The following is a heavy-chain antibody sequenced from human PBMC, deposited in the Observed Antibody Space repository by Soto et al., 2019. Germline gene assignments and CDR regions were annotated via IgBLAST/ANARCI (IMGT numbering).Heavy chain of an antibody. Sequence: GGSLRLSCAASGFTFSSYWMSWVRQAPGKGLEWVANIKQDGSEKYYVESVKGRFTISRDNAKNSLYLQMNSLRAEDTAVYYCARVAARDAFDIWGQGTMVTVSS. CDR2: IKQDGSEK. J-gene: IGHJ3*02. CDR1: GFTFSSYW. V-gene: IGHV3-7*01. D-gene: IGHD6-6*01. CDR3: ARVAARDAFDI.